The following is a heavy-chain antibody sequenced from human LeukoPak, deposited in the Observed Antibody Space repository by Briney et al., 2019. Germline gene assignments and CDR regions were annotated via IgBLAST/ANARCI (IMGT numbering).Heavy chain of an antibody. J-gene: IGHJ5*02. V-gene: IGHV3-30*02. CDR2: IRYDGSNK. CDR1: GFTFSSYG. CDR3: ARVGVVPAAIPVDGFDP. D-gene: IGHD2-2*02. Sequence: SGVSLRLSCAASGFTFSSYGMHWVRQAPGKGLEWVAFIRYDGSNKYYADSVKGRFTISRDNSKNTLYLQMNSLRAEDTAVYYCARVGVVPAAIPVDGFDPWGQGTLVTVSS.